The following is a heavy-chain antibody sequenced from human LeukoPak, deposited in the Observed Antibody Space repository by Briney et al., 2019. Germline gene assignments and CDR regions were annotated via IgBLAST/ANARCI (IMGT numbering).Heavy chain of an antibody. CDR1: GYTFTSYY. Sequence: GASVKVSCKASGYTFTSYYMHWVRQAPGQGLEWMGIINPSGGSTSYAQKFQGRVTMTRDTSTSTVYMELSSLRSEDTAVYYCARDTGDRGRTTYYFDYWGQGTLVTVSS. D-gene: IGHD1-1*01. V-gene: IGHV1-46*01. CDR2: INPSGGST. J-gene: IGHJ4*02. CDR3: ARDTGDRGRTTYYFDY.